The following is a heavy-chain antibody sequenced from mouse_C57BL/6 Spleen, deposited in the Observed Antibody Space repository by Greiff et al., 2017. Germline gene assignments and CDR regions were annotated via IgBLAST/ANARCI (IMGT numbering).Heavy chain of an antibody. CDR2: IYPGDGDT. Sequence: QVQLQQSGPELVKPGASVKISCKASGYAFSSSWMNWVKQRPGKGLEWIGRIYPGDGDTNKNGKFKGKATLTADKSSSKAYMQLSSLTSEDSAVYFLSRGIYYNGSSYGVYAYWGQGTLVTVSA. J-gene: IGHJ3*01. V-gene: IGHV1-82*01. D-gene: IGHD1-1*01. CDR3: SRGIYYNGSSYGVYAY. CDR1: GYAFSSSW.